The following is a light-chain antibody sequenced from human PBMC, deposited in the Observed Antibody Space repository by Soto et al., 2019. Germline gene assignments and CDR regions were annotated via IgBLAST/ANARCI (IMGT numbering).Light chain of an antibody. CDR3: QQYTSYPLT. Sequence: DIQMTQSPSTLSASVGDRVTITCRASQSISSWLAWYQQKPGKAPKLLIYKASTLESGVPSRFSVSGSGTEFTLTISSLQPDDFATFFCQQYTSYPLTFGGGTKVEI. CDR2: KAS. V-gene: IGKV1-5*03. CDR1: QSISSW. J-gene: IGKJ4*01.